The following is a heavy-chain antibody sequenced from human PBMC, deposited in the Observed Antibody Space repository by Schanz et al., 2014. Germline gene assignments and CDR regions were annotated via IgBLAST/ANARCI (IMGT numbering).Heavy chain of an antibody. Sequence: VQLLESGGGVVQPGRSLRLSCAASGFTFSSYGMHWVRQAPGKGLEWVAIIWYDGSNKYYADSVKGRFTISRDNSKNTLYLQMNSLRADDTAVYYCARYLLVSHYDFWSGNDYWGQGTLVTVSS. CDR1: GFTFSSYG. J-gene: IGHJ4*02. CDR2: IWYDGSNK. CDR3: ARYLLVSHYDFWSGNDY. D-gene: IGHD3-3*01. V-gene: IGHV3-33*01.